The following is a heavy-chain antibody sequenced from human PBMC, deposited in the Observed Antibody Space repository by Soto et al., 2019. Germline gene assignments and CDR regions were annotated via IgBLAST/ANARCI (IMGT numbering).Heavy chain of an antibody. J-gene: IGHJ4*02. D-gene: IGHD1-1*01. CDR1: GGSISSGGYF. CDR3: ARGVLY. Sequence: QVQLQESGPGLVKPSQTLSLTCTVSGGSISSGGYFWSWIRQPPGKGLEWIGNIFYSGTTYYNPSLKIRVTISVDTSKNQFSLKLSSVTAAAAAVFFCARGVLYWGQGTLVTVSS. V-gene: IGHV4-31*03. CDR2: IFYSGTT.